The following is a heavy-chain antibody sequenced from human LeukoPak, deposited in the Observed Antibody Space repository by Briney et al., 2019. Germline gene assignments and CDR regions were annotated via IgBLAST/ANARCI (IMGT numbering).Heavy chain of an antibody. CDR1: GGSFSGYY. D-gene: IGHD3-22*01. Sequence: SETLSLTCAVYGGSFSGYYWSWIRQPPGKGLEWIGEINHSGSTNYNPSLKSRVTISVDTSKNQFSLKLSSVTAADTAVYYCARGGGYYDSSGQPDYWGQGTLVTVSS. V-gene: IGHV4-34*01. CDR2: INHSGST. CDR3: ARGGGYYDSSGQPDY. J-gene: IGHJ4*02.